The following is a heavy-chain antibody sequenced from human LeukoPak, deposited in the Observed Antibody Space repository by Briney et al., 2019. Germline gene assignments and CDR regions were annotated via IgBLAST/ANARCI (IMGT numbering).Heavy chain of an antibody. CDR3: ARGKYSGFDL. V-gene: IGHV6-1*01. CDR2: TYHGSKWSN. CDR1: GDSVSTNSVA. J-gene: IGHJ3*01. D-gene: IGHD2-15*01. Sequence: SQTLSLTCAISGDSVSTNSVAWNWIRQSPSRGLEWLGRTYHGSKWSNDYAVSVKSRITINPDTSKNQFSLQLNSVTPDDTALYYCARGKYSGFDLWGQGTMVTVSS.